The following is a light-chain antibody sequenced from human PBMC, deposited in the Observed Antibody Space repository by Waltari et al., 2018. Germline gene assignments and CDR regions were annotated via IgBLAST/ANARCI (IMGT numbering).Light chain of an antibody. CDR2: RND. CDR1: SSNIGSNY. J-gene: IGLJ3*02. CDR3: AAWDDSLREV. V-gene: IGLV1-47*01. Sequence: QSVLTQPPSASGTPGQRVTISCSGSSSNIGSNYVYWYQQLPGTAPKLLIYRNDQRPSGVPDRFSGSKSGTSVSLAISGLRSEDEANYYCAAWDDSLREVFGGGTRLTVL.